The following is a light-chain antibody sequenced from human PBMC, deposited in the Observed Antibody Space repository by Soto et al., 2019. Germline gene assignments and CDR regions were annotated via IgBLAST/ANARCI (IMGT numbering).Light chain of an antibody. V-gene: IGKV1-12*01. Sequence: DIQLTQSPSSVSASVGDRVTITCRASQGVSNWLAWYQQKPGKAPKLLIYGASTLRSGVPSRFSGSGSGTEYTLTIYNLQPEDFATYYCQQANNFPWTFGQGTKVDIK. CDR2: GAS. CDR3: QQANNFPWT. CDR1: QGVSNW. J-gene: IGKJ1*01.